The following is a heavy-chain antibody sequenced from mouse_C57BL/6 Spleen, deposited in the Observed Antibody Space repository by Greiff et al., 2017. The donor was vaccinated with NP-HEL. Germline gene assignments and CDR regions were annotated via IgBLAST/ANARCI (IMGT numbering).Heavy chain of an antibody. Sequence: QLQQPGAELVKPGASVKLSCKASGYTFTSYWMQWVKQRPGQGLEWIGEIDPSDSYTNYNQKFKGKATLTVDTSSSTAYMQLSSLTSEDSAVYYCARRPFITTVVAEAMDYWGQGTSVTVSS. CDR2: IDPSDSYT. CDR1: GYTFTSYW. D-gene: IGHD1-1*01. CDR3: ARRPFITTVVAEAMDY. J-gene: IGHJ4*01. V-gene: IGHV1-50*01.